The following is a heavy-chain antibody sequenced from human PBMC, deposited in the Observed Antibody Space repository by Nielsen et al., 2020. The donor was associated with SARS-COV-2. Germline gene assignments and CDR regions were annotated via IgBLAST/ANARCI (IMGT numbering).Heavy chain of an antibody. J-gene: IGHJ6*02. CDR1: GFSLSTSGIC. CDR3: ARIRRYYGSGNYYYYGMDV. Sequence: SGPTLVKPTQTLTLTCTFSGFSLSTSGICVSWIRQPPGKALEWLARIDWDDDKYYSTSLKTRLTISKDTSKNQVVLTMTNMDPVDTATYYCARIRRYYGSGNYYYYGMDVWGQGTTVTVSS. CDR2: IDWDDDK. D-gene: IGHD3-10*01. V-gene: IGHV2-70*11.